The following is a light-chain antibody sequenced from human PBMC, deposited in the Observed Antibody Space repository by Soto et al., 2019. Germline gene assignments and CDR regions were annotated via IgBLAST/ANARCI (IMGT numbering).Light chain of an antibody. Sequence: QSALTQPASVSGSPGQSITISCTGTSSDVGGYKYVSWYQQHPGKAPKLMIYDVSNRPSGVSDRFSGSKSGNTASLTISGIQSEDEADYYCDSYTSSSSYVFGSGTNLTVL. CDR2: DVS. J-gene: IGLJ1*01. CDR3: DSYTSSSSYV. V-gene: IGLV2-14*01. CDR1: SSDVGGYKY.